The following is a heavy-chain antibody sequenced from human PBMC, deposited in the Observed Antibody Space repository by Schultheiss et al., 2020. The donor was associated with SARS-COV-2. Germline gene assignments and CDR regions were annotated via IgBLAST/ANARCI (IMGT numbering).Heavy chain of an antibody. D-gene: IGHD3-10*01. CDR3: ARANGETYYSSDY. CDR1: GGTFSSYA. CDR2: IIPIFGTA. V-gene: IGHV1-69*13. Sequence: SVKVSCKASGGTFSSYAISWVRQAPGQGLEWMGGIIPIFGTANYAQKFQGRVTITADESTSTAYMELSSLRSEDTAVYYCARANGETYYSSDYWGQGTLVTVSS. J-gene: IGHJ4*02.